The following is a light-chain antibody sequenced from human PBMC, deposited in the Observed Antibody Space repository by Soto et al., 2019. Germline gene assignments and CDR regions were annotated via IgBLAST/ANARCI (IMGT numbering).Light chain of an antibody. Sequence: DIQMTQSPSSLSASVGDRVTITCRASQSISSYLNWYRQKPGKAPKHLIYAASSLQSGVPSRFSGSGSGTDFTLTISTLQPEDFATYYCQQSYSTPWTFGQGTKV. V-gene: IGKV1-39*01. J-gene: IGKJ1*01. CDR3: QQSYSTPWT. CDR1: QSISSY. CDR2: AAS.